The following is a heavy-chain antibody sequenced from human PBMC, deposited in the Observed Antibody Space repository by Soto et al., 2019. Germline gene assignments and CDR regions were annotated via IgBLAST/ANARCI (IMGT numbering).Heavy chain of an antibody. CDR1: GFTVSNEY. J-gene: IGHJ6*02. CDR3: ARGRWYGMDV. CDR2: IYSGGST. Sequence: EVQVVEIGGSLIQPGGSLRLSWKVSGFTVSNEYVNWVRQAPGKGLEWVSVIYSGGSTYYADSVKGRFTISRDNSKNTVHFQMNSLTADVTAVYYCARGRWYGMDVWVQGTTVIVSS. D-gene: IGHD2-15*01. V-gene: IGHV3-53*02.